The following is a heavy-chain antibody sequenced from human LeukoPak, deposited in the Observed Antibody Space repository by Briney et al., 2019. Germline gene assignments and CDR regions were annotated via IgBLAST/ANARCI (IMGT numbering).Heavy chain of an antibody. J-gene: IGHJ4*02. V-gene: IGHV3-48*03. D-gene: IGHD1-20*01. CDR1: GFTFSSYE. Sequence: PGGSLRLSCAASGFTFSSYEMNWVRQAPGKGLEWVSYVSSSGSTIYYVDSVKGRFTISRDNAKSSLYLQMNSLRAEDTAVYYCAREGNWNDQDYWGQGTLVTVSS. CDR3: AREGNWNDQDY. CDR2: VSSSGSTI.